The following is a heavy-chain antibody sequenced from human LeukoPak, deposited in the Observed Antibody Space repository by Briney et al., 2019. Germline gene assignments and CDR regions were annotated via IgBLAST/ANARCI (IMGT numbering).Heavy chain of an antibody. D-gene: IGHD1-1*01. CDR3: AKGRGVLEYYFDY. CDR1: GCTFSSYG. CDR2: ISYDGSNQ. J-gene: IGHJ4*02. Sequence: GTSLRLSCAASGCTFSSYGMHWVRQAPGKGPEWVAGISYDGSNQYYADSVKGRFTISRDNSRNTLYLHMNSLRAEDTAVYYCAKGRGVLEYYFDYWGQGTLVPVSS. V-gene: IGHV3-30*18.